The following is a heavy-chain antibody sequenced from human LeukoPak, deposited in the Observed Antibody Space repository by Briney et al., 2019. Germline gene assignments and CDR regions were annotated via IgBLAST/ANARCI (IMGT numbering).Heavy chain of an antibody. J-gene: IGHJ4*02. Sequence: ASVKVSCKASGYTFTDYYLHRVRQAPGQELEWVAYINPNSGGTNYAQKFRGRVTMTSDTSINTAYMELSRLRSDDTAVYYCARGRVIFDYWGQGSLVTVSS. CDR2: INPNSGGT. CDR1: GYTFTDYY. V-gene: IGHV1-2*02. CDR3: ARGRVIFDY. D-gene: IGHD2/OR15-2a*01.